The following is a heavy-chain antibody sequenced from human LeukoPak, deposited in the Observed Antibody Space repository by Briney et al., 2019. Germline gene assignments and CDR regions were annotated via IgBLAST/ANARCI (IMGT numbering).Heavy chain of an antibody. J-gene: IGHJ4*02. Sequence: SETLSLTCTVSGDCISSYYWSWIRQPPGKGLEWIGYIYTSGSTNYNPSLKSRVTISVDTSKNQFSLKLSSVTAADTAVYYCARHFPSYGRFDYWGQGTLVTVSS. CDR1: GDCISSYY. CDR2: IYTSGST. D-gene: IGHD3-3*02. V-gene: IGHV4-4*09. CDR3: ARHFPSYGRFDY.